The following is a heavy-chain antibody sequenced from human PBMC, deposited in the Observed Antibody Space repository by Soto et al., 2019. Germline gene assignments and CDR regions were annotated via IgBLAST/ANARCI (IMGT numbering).Heavy chain of an antibody. J-gene: IGHJ5*02. CDR2: IDRDDDK. CDR3: ARYDSKKGLFDP. CDR1: GFSLSTSGMC. V-gene: IGHV2-70*01. D-gene: IGHD3-22*01. Sequence: SGPTLVNPTQTLTLTCTFSGFSLSTSGMCVSWIRQPPGKALEWLALIDRDDDKYYSTSLKTRLTISKDTSKNQVVLTMTNMDPVDTATYYFARYDSKKGLFDPWGQGTLVTVSS.